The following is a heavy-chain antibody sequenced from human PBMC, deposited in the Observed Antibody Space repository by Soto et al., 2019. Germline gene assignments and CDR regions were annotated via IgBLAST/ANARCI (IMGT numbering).Heavy chain of an antibody. CDR2: ISGSGGST. D-gene: IGHD3-22*01. J-gene: IGHJ4*02. V-gene: IGHV3-23*01. CDR1: GFTFSSYA. CDR3: AKDVDYYDSSGYYLFDD. Sequence: PGGSLRLSCAASGFTFSSYAMSWVRQAPGKGLEWVSAISGSGGSTYYADSVKGRFTISRDNSKNTLYLQMNSLSAEDTAVYYWAKDVDYYDSSGYYLFDDWGQGTLVTVSS.